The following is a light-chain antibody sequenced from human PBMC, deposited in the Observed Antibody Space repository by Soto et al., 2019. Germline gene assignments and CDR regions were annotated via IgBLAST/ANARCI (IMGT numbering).Light chain of an antibody. CDR2: EVS. CDR3: QVWDSSTFV. V-gene: IGLV2-14*02. CDR1: SSDVGSYNR. Sequence: QSALTQPASVSGSPGQSITISCTGGSSDVGSYNRVSWYRQHPGKAPQLIIYEVSNRPSGIPDRFSGSNSENTATLTISRVEAGDEADYYCQVWDSSTFVFGTGTKLTVL. J-gene: IGLJ1*01.